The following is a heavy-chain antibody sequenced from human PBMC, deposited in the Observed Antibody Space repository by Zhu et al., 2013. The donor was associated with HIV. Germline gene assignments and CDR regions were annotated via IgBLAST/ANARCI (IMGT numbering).Heavy chain of an antibody. Sequence: QLVQSGAEMKKPGSSVKVSCKASGFTFTSSAVQWVRQARGQRLEWIGWIVVGSGNTNYAQKFQERVTITRDMSTSTAYMELSSLRSEDTAVYYCAAPAYCGGDCYSPTLDYWGQGTLVTVSS. CDR3: AAPAYCGGDCYSPTLDY. D-gene: IGHD2-21*02. CDR2: IVVGSGNT. J-gene: IGHJ4*02. CDR1: GFTFTSSA. V-gene: IGHV1-58*01.